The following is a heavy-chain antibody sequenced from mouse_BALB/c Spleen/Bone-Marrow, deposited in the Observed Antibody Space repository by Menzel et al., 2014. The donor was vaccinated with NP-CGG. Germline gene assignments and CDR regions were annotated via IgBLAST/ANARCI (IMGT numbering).Heavy chain of an antibody. CDR2: IGIGGST. D-gene: IGHD1-1*01. J-gene: IGHJ2*01. CDR3: ARASYYYGSGYDY. CDR1: GFSLTDYG. Sequence: VQLVESGPGLVAPPQSLSITCTVSGFSLTDYGVHWVRQPPGKGLEWLGIIGIGGSTNYNSALMSRLSIDKDNSKSQVFLKMNSLQTDDTAMYYCARASYYYGSGYDYWGQGTTLTVSS. V-gene: IGHV2-9*02.